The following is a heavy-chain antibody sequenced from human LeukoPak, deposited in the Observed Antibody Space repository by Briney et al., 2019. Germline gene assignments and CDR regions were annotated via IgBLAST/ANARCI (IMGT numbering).Heavy chain of an antibody. J-gene: IGHJ6*02. D-gene: IGHD2-2*01. CDR2: IYPGDSTT. V-gene: IGHV5-51*01. Sequence: GESLQISCKGSGFNFSNYWIGWVRQMPGKGLEWMGIIYPGDSTTRYSPSFQGQVTISADKSISTAYLQWSSLKASDTAIYYCTRRGYCSSSRCTLYGMDVWGQGTTVTVSS. CDR1: GFNFSNYW. CDR3: TRRGYCSSSRCTLYGMDV.